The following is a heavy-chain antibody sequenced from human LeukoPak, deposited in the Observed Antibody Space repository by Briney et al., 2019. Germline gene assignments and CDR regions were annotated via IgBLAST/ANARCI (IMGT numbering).Heavy chain of an antibody. CDR3: AKLVVPAARSKWGAFDI. Sequence: GGSLRLSCAASGFTFDDYAMHWVRHAPGKGLEWVSGISWNSGSIGYADSVKGRFTISRDNAKNSLYLQMNSLRAEDTALYYCAKLVVPAARSKWGAFDIWGQGTMVTVSS. D-gene: IGHD2-2*01. CDR1: GFTFDDYA. V-gene: IGHV3-9*01. CDR2: ISWNSGSI. J-gene: IGHJ3*02.